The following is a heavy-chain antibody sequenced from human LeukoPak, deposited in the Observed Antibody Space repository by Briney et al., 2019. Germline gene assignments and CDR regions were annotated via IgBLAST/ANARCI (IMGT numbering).Heavy chain of an antibody. D-gene: IGHD6-19*01. CDR2: IYSGGST. CDR3: AARSGWDAFDI. J-gene: IGHJ3*02. CDR1: GFTVSSNY. Sequence: GGSLRLSCAASGFTVSSNYMSWVRQAPGKGLEWVSVIYSGGSTYYADSVEGRFTISRDNSKNMLYLQMNSLRAEDTAVYYCAARSGWDAFDIWGQGTMVTVSS. V-gene: IGHV3-53*01.